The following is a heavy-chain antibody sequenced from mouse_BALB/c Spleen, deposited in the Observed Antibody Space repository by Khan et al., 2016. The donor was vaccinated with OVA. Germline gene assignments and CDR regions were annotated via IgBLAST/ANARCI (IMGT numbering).Heavy chain of an antibody. J-gene: IGHJ4*01. CDR3: ARGFYYFGSRYMDY. Sequence: QVQLKESGPGLVAPSQSLSITCTVSGFSLTSYGVHWVRQPPGKGLEWLVVIWSDGFTTYNSALKSRLSISKDNSKSQIFLKMNSLQTDDTAMYYCARGFYYFGSRYMDYWGQGTSVTVSS. D-gene: IGHD1-1*01. CDR1: GFSLTSYG. CDR2: IWSDGFT. V-gene: IGHV2-6*02.